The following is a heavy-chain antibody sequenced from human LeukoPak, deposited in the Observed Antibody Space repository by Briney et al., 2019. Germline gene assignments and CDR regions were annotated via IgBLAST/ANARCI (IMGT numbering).Heavy chain of an antibody. CDR3: AKIYPPRPVRPRTNWFDP. Sequence: GGSLRLSCAASGFTFSSYAMGWVRQAPGKGLEWVSAISGSGGSTYYAGSVKGRFTISRDNSKNTLYLQMNSLRAEDTAVYYCAKIYPPRPVRPRTNWFDPWGQGTLVTVSS. J-gene: IGHJ5*02. CDR2: ISGSGGST. CDR1: GFTFSSYA. D-gene: IGHD3-10*01. V-gene: IGHV3-23*01.